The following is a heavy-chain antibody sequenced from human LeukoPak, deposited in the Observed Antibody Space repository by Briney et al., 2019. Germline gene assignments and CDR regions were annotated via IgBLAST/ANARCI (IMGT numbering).Heavy chain of an antibody. J-gene: IGHJ4*02. CDR2: INAGNGNT. Sequence: ASVKVSCKASGGTFTSYAMHWVRQAPGQRLEWMGWINAGNGNTKYSQEFQGRVTITRDTSASTAYMELSSLRSEDTAVYYCAKDSTAYMIVVVSSVDYWGQGTLVTVSS. CDR3: AKDSTAYMIVVVSSVDY. V-gene: IGHV1-3*03. CDR1: GGTFTSYA. D-gene: IGHD3-22*01.